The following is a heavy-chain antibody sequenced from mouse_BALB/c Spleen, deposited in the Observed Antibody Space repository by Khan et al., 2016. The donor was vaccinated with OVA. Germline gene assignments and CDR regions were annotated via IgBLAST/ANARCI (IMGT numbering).Heavy chain of an antibody. D-gene: IGHD2-1*01. J-gene: IGHJ1*01. V-gene: IGHV2-9*02. CDR3: ARERWYPFWYFDV. CDR2: IWAGGTT. CDR1: GFSLTSYG. Sequence: QVQLKESGPGLVAPSQSLSITCTVSGFSLTSYGVHWVRQPPGKGLEWLGVIWAGGTTNYNSALMARLSISKDNSKSQVFLKMNSLQTDYTAMYYCARERWYPFWYFDVWGAGTTVTVSS.